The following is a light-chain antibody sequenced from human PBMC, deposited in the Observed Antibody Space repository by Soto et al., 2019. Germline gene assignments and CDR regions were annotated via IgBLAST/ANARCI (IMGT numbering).Light chain of an antibody. Sequence: EIVMTQSPATLSVSPGERATLSCRASQSVSSYLAWYQQKPGQAPRLLIYDASNRATGIPARFSGSGSGTDFTLTISSLEPEDFAVYYCQQRSNWPPITFGQGTRWRL. CDR3: QQRSNWPPIT. J-gene: IGKJ5*01. V-gene: IGKV3-11*01. CDR1: QSVSSY. CDR2: DAS.